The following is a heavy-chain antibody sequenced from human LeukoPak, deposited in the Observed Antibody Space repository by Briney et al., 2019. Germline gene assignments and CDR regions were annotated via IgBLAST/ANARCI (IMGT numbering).Heavy chain of an antibody. CDR3: ARDHGGSYSY. CDR1: GFTFSSYS. V-gene: IGHV3-48*01. J-gene: IGHJ4*02. D-gene: IGHD3-10*01. CDR2: ISSFSGTI. Sequence: PGGSLRLSCAASGFTFSSYSMNWVRQAPGKGLEWVSYISSFSGTIDYADSVKGRFTISRDNAQNSLYLQMNSLRVEDTAVYFCARDHGGSYSYWGQGTLVTVSS.